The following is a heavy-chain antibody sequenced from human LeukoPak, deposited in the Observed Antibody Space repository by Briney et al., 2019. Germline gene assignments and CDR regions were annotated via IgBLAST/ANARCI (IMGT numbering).Heavy chain of an antibody. CDR3: ARDQRVTGRPDIDY. D-gene: IGHD6-6*01. V-gene: IGHV3-74*03. J-gene: IGHJ4*02. CDR1: GFTFRNHW. Sequence: GGSLRLSCAASGFTFRNHWMHWVRQTPGKGLVWVSRISSDGSSTTYADSVKGRFTISRDNAKNTLYLQMNNLRAEDTAMYYCARDQRVTGRPDIDYWGQGTLVIISS. CDR2: ISSDGSST.